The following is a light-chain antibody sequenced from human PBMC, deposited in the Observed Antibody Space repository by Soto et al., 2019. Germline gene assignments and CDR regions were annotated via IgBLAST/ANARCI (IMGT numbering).Light chain of an antibody. CDR2: GAS. Sequence: EIVLAQSPGTLSLSPGERATLSCRASQSVTNSFLAWYQQKPGQAPRLLIYGASRRATGIPDRFTGSGSGTDFTLTISSLEPEDAAVYYCQQRSNWPPITFGQGTRLEIK. CDR3: QQRSNWPPIT. CDR1: QSVTNSF. V-gene: IGKV3D-20*02. J-gene: IGKJ5*01.